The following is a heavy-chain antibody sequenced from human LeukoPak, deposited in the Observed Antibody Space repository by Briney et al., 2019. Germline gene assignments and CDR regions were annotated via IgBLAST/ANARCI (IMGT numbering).Heavy chain of an antibody. CDR2: INHSGST. J-gene: IGHJ5*02. CDR3: ARLYTYSSSWLRVWFDP. V-gene: IGHV4-34*01. Sequence: PSGTLSLTCAVYGGSFSNYYWSWIRQPPGKGLEWIGEINHSGSTNYNPSLKSRVTISVDTSKNQFSLKLSSVTAADTAVYYCARLYTYSSSWLRVWFDPWGQGTLVTVSS. D-gene: IGHD6-13*01. CDR1: GGSFSNYY.